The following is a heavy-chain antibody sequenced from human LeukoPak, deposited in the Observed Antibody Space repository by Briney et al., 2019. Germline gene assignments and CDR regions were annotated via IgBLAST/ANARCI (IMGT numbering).Heavy chain of an antibody. Sequence: SETLSLTCTVSGGSISSSGYYWAWIRQPPGKGLEWIGSIYYSGSTYYNPALKSRVTISVDTSKNQLSLNLSSVTAADTAVYYCARGISRYSSSFHVYWGQGTLVTVSS. CDR3: ARGISRYSSSFHVY. CDR1: GGSISSSGYY. V-gene: IGHV4-39*07. J-gene: IGHJ4*02. CDR2: IYYSGST. D-gene: IGHD6-19*01.